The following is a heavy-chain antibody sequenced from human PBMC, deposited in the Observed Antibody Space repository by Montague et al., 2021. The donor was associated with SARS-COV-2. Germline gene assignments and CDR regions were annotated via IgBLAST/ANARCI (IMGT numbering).Heavy chain of an antibody. CDR2: VTTSGTT. Sequence: SETLSLTGAVSGRSITGFSWSWVRQPAGKGLEWIGRVTTSGTTNYSPSLRSRVTMSVDTSKNQFSLNLNSVTAADTAIYYCARTPIRPLSLDSWGQGTLVTVSS. D-gene: IGHD6-6*01. V-gene: IGHV4-4*07. CDR1: GRSITGFS. CDR3: ARTPIRPLSLDS. J-gene: IGHJ4*02.